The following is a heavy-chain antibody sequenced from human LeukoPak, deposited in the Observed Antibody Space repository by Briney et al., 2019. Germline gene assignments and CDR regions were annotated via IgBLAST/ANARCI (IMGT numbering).Heavy chain of an antibody. CDR3: ARRFGGYSNFDY. CDR2: AYYRGSA. CDR1: GDSFSSFY. V-gene: IGHV4-59*08. Sequence: PSETLSLTCTVSGDSFSSFYWSWIRQPPGKGLEWIGYAYYRGSANYNPSLKSRVTIPVDTSKNQFSLRLTSVTAADTAVYYCARRFGGYSNFDYWGPGTLVTVSS. J-gene: IGHJ4*02. D-gene: IGHD5-12*01.